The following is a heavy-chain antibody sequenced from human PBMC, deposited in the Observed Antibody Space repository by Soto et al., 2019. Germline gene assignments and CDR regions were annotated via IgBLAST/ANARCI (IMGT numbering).Heavy chain of an antibody. V-gene: IGHV1-18*01. CDR2: ISVYNGNT. J-gene: IGHJ6*01. D-gene: IGHD3-3*01. CDR1: VSRFTSYG. Sequence: SVKESCRASVSRFTSYGSSWVRQSPGQDLDWMGWISVYNGNTNYAQKLQGRVTMTTDTSTSTAYMELRSLRSGDTAVYDRARGFSTILDRGWNMDVWGQGNRVTVSS. CDR3: ARGFSTILDRGWNMDV.